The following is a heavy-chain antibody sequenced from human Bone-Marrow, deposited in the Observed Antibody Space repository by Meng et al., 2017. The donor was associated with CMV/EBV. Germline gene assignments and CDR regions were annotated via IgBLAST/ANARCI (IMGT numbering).Heavy chain of an antibody. V-gene: IGHV4-59*01. CDR1: GGSISSYH. Sequence: GSLRLSCTVSGGSISSYHWSWIRQPPGKGLEWIGYIYYSGSTNYNPSLKSRVTISVDTSKNQFSLKLSSVTAADTAVYYCARSYCSSTSCYANLFDYWGQGTMVTVSS. CDR3: ARSYCSSTSCYANLFDY. D-gene: IGHD2-2*01. J-gene: IGHJ4*02. CDR2: IYYSGST.